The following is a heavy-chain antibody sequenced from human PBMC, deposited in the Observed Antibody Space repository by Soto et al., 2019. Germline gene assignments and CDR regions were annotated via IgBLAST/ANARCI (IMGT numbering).Heavy chain of an antibody. J-gene: IGHJ4*02. CDR2: INAGNGNT. CDR3: ARDLGGWPDY. V-gene: IGHV1-3*01. CDR1: GYTFTSYA. D-gene: IGHD2-15*01. Sequence: QVQLVQSGAEVKKPGASVKVSCKASGYTFTSYAMHWVRQAPGQRLEWMGWINAGNGNTKDSQKFQGRATITRDTSARTAYRELSRLKSEDTAVYYCARDLGGWPDYWGQGTLVTVSS.